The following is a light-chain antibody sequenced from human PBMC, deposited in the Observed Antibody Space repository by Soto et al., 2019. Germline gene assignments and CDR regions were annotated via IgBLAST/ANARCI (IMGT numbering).Light chain of an antibody. CDR2: DVN. CDR3: SSYAGTDSRDV. CDR1: GSDIGGYNF. V-gene: IGLV2-8*01. J-gene: IGLJ1*01. Sequence: QSALTQPPSASGSPGQSVTISCTGTGSDIGGYNFVYWYQQHPGKGPKHIIYDVNKRPSGVPARFSGSKSGHTASLTVSGLQADDEAEYDCSSYAGTDSRDVFGTGTKVTVL.